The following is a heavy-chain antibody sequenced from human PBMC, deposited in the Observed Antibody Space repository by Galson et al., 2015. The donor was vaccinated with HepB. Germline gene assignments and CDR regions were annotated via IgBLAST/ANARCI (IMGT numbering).Heavy chain of an antibody. D-gene: IGHD3-3*01. CDR3: AMVKNVLRFLVVDY. Sequence: TLSLTCTVSGGSISSGGYYWSWIRQHPGKGLEWIGYIYYSGSTYYNPSLKSRVTISVDTSKNQFSLKLSSVTAADTAVYYCAMVKNVLRFLVVDYWGQGTLVTVSS. CDR1: GGSISSGGYY. CDR2: IYYSGST. V-gene: IGHV4-31*03. J-gene: IGHJ4*02.